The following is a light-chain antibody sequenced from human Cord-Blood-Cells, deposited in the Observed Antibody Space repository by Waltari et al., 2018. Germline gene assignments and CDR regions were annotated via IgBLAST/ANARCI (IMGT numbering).Light chain of an antibody. CDR3: CSYAGSSTLV. CDR1: SSVFGSYNI. CDR2: EGS. J-gene: IGLJ2*01. V-gene: IGLV2-23*01. Sequence: QSALTQPASVSGSLGQSITISSTRTSSVFGSYNIVSWSQHHPGKAPKLMIYEGSKRPSGVSNRFSGSKSGNTASLTISGLQAEDEADYYCCSYAGSSTLVFGGGTKLTVL.